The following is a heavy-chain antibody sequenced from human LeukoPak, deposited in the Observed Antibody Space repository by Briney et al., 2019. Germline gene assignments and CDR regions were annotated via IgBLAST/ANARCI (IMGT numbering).Heavy chain of an antibody. Sequence: GASVNVSCKASGYTFTSYYMHWVRQAPGQGLEWMGIINPSGGSTSYAQKFQGRVTMTRDMSTSTVYMELSSLRSEDTAVYYCARSTVTTDWFDPWGQGTLVTVSS. CDR3: ARSTVTTDWFDP. V-gene: IGHV1-46*01. CDR2: INPSGGST. CDR1: GYTFTSYY. J-gene: IGHJ5*02. D-gene: IGHD4-17*01.